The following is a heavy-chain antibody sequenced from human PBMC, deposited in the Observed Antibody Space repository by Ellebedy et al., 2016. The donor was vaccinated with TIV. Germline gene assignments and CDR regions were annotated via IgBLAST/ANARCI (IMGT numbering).Heavy chain of an antibody. CDR3: ARGMRYGSSIHLDY. J-gene: IGHJ4*02. Sequence: GGSLRLSCAVSGFTFSSFGMHWVRQAPGKGLEWVAFMWYDGSNKYYGDSVKGRFTISRDNSKNTLFLQMNSLRVEDTAVYYCARGMRYGSSIHLDYWGLGTLVTVSS. D-gene: IGHD6-13*01. V-gene: IGHV3-33*08. CDR2: MWYDGSNK. CDR1: GFTFSSFG.